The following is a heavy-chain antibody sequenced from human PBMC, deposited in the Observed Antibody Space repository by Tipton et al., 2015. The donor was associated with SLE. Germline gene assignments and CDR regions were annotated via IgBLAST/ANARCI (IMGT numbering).Heavy chain of an antibody. V-gene: IGHV4-34*01. CDR2: FNHSGST. D-gene: IGHD2-21*02. CDR1: GGSFSGYY. CDR3: AREIGLYCGGDCYNFDY. Sequence: LRLSCAVYGGSFSGYYWSWIRQPPGKGLEWIGEFNHSGSTNYSPSLKSRVTISVDTSKNQFSLKLSSVTAADTAVYYCAREIGLYCGGDCYNFDYWGQGTLVTVSS. J-gene: IGHJ4*02.